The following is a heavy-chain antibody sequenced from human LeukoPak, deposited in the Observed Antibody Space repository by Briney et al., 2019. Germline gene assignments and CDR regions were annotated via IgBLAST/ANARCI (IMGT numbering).Heavy chain of an antibody. Sequence: PSETLSLTCTVSGGSISSYYWSWIRQPPGKGLEWIGYIYYSGSTNYNPSLKSRVTISVDTSKNQFSLKLSSVTAADTVVYYCASWISGYLDYWGQGTLVTVSS. J-gene: IGHJ4*02. CDR3: ASWISGYLDY. V-gene: IGHV4-59*01. CDR1: GGSISSYY. D-gene: IGHD2-2*03. CDR2: IYYSGST.